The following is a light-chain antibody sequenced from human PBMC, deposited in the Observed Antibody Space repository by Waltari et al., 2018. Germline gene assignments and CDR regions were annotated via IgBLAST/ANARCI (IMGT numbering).Light chain of an antibody. CDR3: QQRSTWPRT. Sequence: EIVLTQSPDTLSLFPGARAALTCKASQSIGSFLGWYQQRPGQAPRLLIYDASRRAAGIPARFSGSGSGTEFALTISSLEAEDSAVYFCQQRSTWPRTFGQGTKVE. J-gene: IGKJ1*01. CDR2: DAS. V-gene: IGKV3-11*01. CDR1: QSIGSF.